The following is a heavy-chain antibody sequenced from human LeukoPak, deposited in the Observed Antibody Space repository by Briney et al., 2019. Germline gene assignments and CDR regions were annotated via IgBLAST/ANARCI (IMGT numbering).Heavy chain of an antibody. D-gene: IGHD5-18*01. Sequence: GRSLRLSCTTSGFTFSAYAMHWVRQAPGEGLEWVAVIWYDGSEKYYTGSVKGRFTISRDNSKHTLYLQMDSLRAEDTAVYYCARDRTRGYTYGYLDNWGQGTRVTVSS. CDR2: IWYDGSEK. CDR3: ARDRTRGYTYGYLDN. CDR1: GFTFSAYA. J-gene: IGHJ4*02. V-gene: IGHV3-33*01.